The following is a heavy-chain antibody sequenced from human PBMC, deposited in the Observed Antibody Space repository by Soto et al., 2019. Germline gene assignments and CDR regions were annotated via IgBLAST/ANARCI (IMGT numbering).Heavy chain of an antibody. Sequence: PSKTLSLTCTVSGDSVSSGSYYWSWIRQPPGKGLEWIGYIYYSGSTNYNPSLKSRVTISVDTSKNQFSLKLSSVTAADTAVYYCAREGLDYVWGSLLYYYYGMHVRGQATTVTGS. D-gene: IGHD3-16*01. CDR1: GDSVSSGSYY. CDR3: AREGLDYVWGSLLYYYYGMHV. CDR2: IYYSGST. V-gene: IGHV4-61*01. J-gene: IGHJ6*02.